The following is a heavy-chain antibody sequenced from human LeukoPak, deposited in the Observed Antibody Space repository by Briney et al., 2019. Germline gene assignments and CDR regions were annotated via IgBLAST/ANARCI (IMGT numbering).Heavy chain of an antibody. V-gene: IGHV3-30*04. D-gene: IGHD5-24*01. CDR2: VSYDGNDK. CDR3: ARDDALATDGFDS. CDR1: GFTFTRYA. J-gene: IGHJ4*02. Sequence: GGSLRLSCVASGFTFTRYAMHWVRQAPGKGLEWVTVVSYDGNDKYYADSVKGRFTISRDKSKNTVYLQMNSLRAEDTAVYYCARDDALATDGFDSWGQGTLVTVSS.